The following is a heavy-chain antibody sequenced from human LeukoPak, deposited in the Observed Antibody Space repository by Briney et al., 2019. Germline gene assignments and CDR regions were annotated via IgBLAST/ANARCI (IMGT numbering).Heavy chain of an antibody. Sequence: GGSLRVSCEASGFTFSSYSMNWVRQAPGTGLEWVSSISSSGSNIYYGDSVKGRLTISRDNAKNSLYLQMNSLRAEDTAVYYCARDSYYYDSSGPQAWGQGTLVTVSS. CDR2: ISSSGSNI. J-gene: IGHJ5*02. CDR1: GFTFSSYS. CDR3: ARDSYYYDSSGPQA. D-gene: IGHD3-22*01. V-gene: IGHV3-21*01.